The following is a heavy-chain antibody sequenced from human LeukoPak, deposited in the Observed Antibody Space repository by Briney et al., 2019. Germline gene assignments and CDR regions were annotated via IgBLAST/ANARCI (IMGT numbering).Heavy chain of an antibody. Sequence: PSQTLSLTCTVSGGSISSGDYYWSWIRQPPGKGLEWIGYIYYSGSTNYNPSLKSRVTISVDTSKNQFSLKLSFVTAAGTAVYYCARMIPRDYMDVWGKGTTVTVSS. D-gene: IGHD3-22*01. CDR1: GGSISSGDYY. V-gene: IGHV4-61*08. CDR2: IYYSGST. J-gene: IGHJ6*03. CDR3: ARMIPRDYMDV.